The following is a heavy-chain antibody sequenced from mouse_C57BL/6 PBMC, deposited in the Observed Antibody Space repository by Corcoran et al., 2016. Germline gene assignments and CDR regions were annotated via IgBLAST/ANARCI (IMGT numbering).Heavy chain of an antibody. CDR3: ARYYYDYDYAMDY. CDR2: INPNNGGT. CDR1: GYTFTDYN. Sequence: EVQLQQSGPELVKPGASVKMSCKASGYTFTDYNMHWVKQSHGKSLEWIGYINPNNGGTSYNQKFKGKATLTVNKSSSTAYMELRSLTSEDSAVYYCARYYYDYDYAMDYWGQGTSVTVSS. J-gene: IGHJ4*01. V-gene: IGHV1-22*01. D-gene: IGHD2-4*01.